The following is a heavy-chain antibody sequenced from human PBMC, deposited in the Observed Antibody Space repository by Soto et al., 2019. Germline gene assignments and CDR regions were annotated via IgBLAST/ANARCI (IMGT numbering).Heavy chain of an antibody. D-gene: IGHD3-10*01. J-gene: IGHJ6*02. Sequence: QVQLVQSGAEVKKPGASVKVSCKASGFTFTTYGFTWVRQAPGQGLEWMGWISAYNGNTNYAQKFQVRVTMTTDTSTRTVYLELRSLTSDDTAVYYCARGGRDGMDVWGQGTTVTLSS. CDR3: ARGGRDGMDV. V-gene: IGHV1-18*01. CDR1: GFTFTTYG. CDR2: ISAYNGNT.